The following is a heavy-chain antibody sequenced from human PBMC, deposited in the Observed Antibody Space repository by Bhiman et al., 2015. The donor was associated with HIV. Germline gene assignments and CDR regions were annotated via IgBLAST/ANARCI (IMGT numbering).Heavy chain of an antibody. D-gene: IGHD2-2*01. CDR2: IIGSGVST. CDR3: AKHPARYCTSTSCSNLDY. J-gene: IGHJ4*02. CDR1: GFTFSSYA. Sequence: EVQLLESGGGLVQSGGSLRLSCAASGFTFSSYAMSWVRQAPGKGLEWVSTIIGSGVSTYYVGSVKGRFTISRDNSKNTLFLQMNSLRVEDAAVYYCAKHPARYCTSTSCSNLDYWAREPLVTVSS. V-gene: IGHV3-23*01.